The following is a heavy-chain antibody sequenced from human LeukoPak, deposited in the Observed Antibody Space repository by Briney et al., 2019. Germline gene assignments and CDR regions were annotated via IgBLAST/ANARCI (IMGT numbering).Heavy chain of an antibody. J-gene: IGHJ4*02. CDR1: EFTFGTYA. Sequence: GGSLRLSCSASEFTFGTYAMHWVRQAPGKGLEYVSTISGNGGSTYYADSVKGRFAISRDNSWNTLYLQMSSLRAGDTAVYYCVKDYSTTSYKGFDYWGQGSLVTVSS. CDR2: ISGNGGST. CDR3: VKDYSTTSYKGFDY. V-gene: IGHV3-64D*06. D-gene: IGHD2-2*01.